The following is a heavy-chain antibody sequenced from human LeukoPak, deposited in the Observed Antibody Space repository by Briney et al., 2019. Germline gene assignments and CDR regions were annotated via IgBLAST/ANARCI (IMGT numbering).Heavy chain of an antibody. J-gene: IGHJ4*02. D-gene: IGHD4-23*01. V-gene: IGHV3-23*01. Sequence: SGGSLRLSCAASGFTFSDYAMSWVRQAPARGLEWVSSLRGNGETFYADSVKGRFTLSRDESRNTVFLQLNSLRVDDTAVYFCARARWVANSDALLWGQGPRVTGS. CDR1: GFTFSDYA. CDR3: ARARWVANSDALL. CDR2: LRGNGET.